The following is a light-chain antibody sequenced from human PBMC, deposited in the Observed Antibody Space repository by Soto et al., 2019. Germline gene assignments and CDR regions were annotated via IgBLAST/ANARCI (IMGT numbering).Light chain of an antibody. Sequence: DIVMTQSPATLSVSPGERATLSCRASQSVSSNLAWYQQKPGQAPRLLIYGASTRATGIPARFSGSGSGTEFTLTISSRQSEDFAVYYCQKYNNRPPLTFGQGTRLEIK. CDR1: QSVSSN. CDR3: QKYNNRPPLT. CDR2: GAS. V-gene: IGKV3-15*01. J-gene: IGKJ5*01.